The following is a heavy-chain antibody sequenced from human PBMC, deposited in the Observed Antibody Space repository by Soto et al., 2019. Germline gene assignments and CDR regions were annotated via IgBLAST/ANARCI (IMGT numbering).Heavy chain of an antibody. Sequence: GGSLRLCCAASGFTFRNFAMNWVRQAPGKGLEWVSSITSGGSTFYVDSVKGRFTIARDNSKDTLYLQMSSLRAEDTAVYYCAKNHLYGTSWYGVSDYWGQGSLVTVSS. CDR1: GFTFRNFA. V-gene: IGHV3-23*01. CDR2: ITSGGST. CDR3: AKNHLYGTSWYGVSDY. D-gene: IGHD6-13*01. J-gene: IGHJ4*02.